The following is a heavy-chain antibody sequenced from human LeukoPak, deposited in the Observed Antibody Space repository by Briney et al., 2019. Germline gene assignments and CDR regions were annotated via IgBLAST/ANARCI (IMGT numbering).Heavy chain of an antibody. D-gene: IGHD2/OR15-2a*01. CDR3: ASSIAEDAFDI. CDR1: GGFISRYY. V-gene: IGHV4-59*08. Sequence: SETLSLTCTVSGGFISRYYWRWIRQPPGKGLEWFGYIYYSGSTNYNPSLKSRVTISVDTSKDQFSLKLSSVTAADTAVYYCASSIAEDAFDIWGQGTMVTVSS. CDR2: IYYSGST. J-gene: IGHJ3*02.